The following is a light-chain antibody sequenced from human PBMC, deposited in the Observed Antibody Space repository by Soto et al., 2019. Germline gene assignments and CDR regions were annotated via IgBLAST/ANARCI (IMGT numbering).Light chain of an antibody. Sequence: EILFTQSPGTLSLSPGERTTLSCRASQSVSSSYLAWYQQKPGEAPRLLIYGASTTAAGITDRFSGSGSGTEFTLTIRRLEPEDSAVYYCQHYDTSPLFGPGTKVDIK. V-gene: IGKV3-20*01. CDR2: GAS. CDR3: QHYDTSPL. CDR1: QSVSSSY. J-gene: IGKJ3*01.